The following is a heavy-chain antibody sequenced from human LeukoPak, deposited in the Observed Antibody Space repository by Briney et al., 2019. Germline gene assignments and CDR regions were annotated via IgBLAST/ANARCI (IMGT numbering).Heavy chain of an antibody. J-gene: IGHJ6*02. D-gene: IGHD3-22*01. CDR3: ARVGGYYESGGYYGVPHGMDV. V-gene: IGHV1-2*02. CDR2: INPNSGGT. Sequence: ASVKVSCKASGYTFTGYYIHWVRQAPGQGLEWMGWINPNSGGTNYAQKFQGRVTMTRDTSISTAYMELSRLRSDDTAVYYCARVGGYYESGGYYGVPHGMDVWGQGTTVTVSS. CDR1: GYTFTGYY.